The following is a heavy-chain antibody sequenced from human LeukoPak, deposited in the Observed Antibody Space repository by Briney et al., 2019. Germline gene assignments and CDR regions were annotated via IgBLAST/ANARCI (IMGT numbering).Heavy chain of an antibody. CDR3: AIGSIAARYLGY. CDR2: IYYSGST. Sequence: PSETLSLTCTVSGGSISSYYWSWIRQPPGKGLEWIGYIYYSGSTNYNPSLKSRVTISVDTSKNQFSLKLSSVTAADTAVYCCAIGSIAARYLGYWGQGTLVTVSS. V-gene: IGHV4-59*01. D-gene: IGHD6-6*01. CDR1: GGSISSYY. J-gene: IGHJ4*02.